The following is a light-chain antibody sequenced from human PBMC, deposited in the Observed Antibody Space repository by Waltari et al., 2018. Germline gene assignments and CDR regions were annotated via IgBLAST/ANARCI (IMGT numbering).Light chain of an antibody. CDR3: QQCYDVPIT. CDR2: WAS. Sequence: DIVMTQSPDSLAVSLGERATINCTSSQSVLYSSDNKNYLVWYQQKPGQTPKVLIYWASTPESGVPDRFSGSGSGTDFTLTISSLQAEDVAVYYCQQCYDVPITFGQGTRLEIK. CDR1: QSVLYSSDNKNY. V-gene: IGKV4-1*01. J-gene: IGKJ5*01.